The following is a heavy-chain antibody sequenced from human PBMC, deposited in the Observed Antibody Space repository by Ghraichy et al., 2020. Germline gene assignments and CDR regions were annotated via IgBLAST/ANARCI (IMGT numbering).Heavy chain of an antibody. CDR2: ISGSGGTT. V-gene: IGHV3-23*01. D-gene: IGHD2-2*01. Sequence: GGSLRLSCAVSGFTFSSYAMTWVRQAPGKGLEWVSIISGSGGTTDYADSVKGRFTISRDNSKNMLYLETKSLRAEDTAVYYCAKIGPKGYYYQYMDVWGKGITVTVSS. CDR1: GFTFSSYA. CDR3: AKIGPKGYYYQYMDV. J-gene: IGHJ6*03.